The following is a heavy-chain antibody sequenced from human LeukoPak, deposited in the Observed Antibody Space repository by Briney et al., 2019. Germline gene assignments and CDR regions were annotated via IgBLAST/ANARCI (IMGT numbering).Heavy chain of an antibody. CDR1: GFTFSSYW. CDR2: IKQDGSEK. Sequence: GGSLRPSCAASGFTFSSYWMSWVRQAPGKGLGWVANIKQDGSEKYYVDSVKGRFTISRDNAKNSLYLQMNSLRAEDTAVYYCARSRPLAAAGEFDYLGQGTLVTVSS. CDR3: ARSRPLAAAGEFDY. J-gene: IGHJ4*02. V-gene: IGHV3-7*01. D-gene: IGHD6-13*01.